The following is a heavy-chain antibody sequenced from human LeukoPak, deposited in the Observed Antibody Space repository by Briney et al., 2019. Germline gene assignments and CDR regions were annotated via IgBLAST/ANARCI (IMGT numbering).Heavy chain of an antibody. CDR3: ARIGAGSSRDY. D-gene: IGHD6-13*01. CDR1: GFTFSNFA. J-gene: IGHJ4*02. CDR2: IVGSSST. V-gene: IGHV3-21*01. Sequence: KPGGSLRLSCAASGFTFSNFAMTWVRQAPGKELEWVSSIVGSSSTYYADSLKGRFTISRDNAKNSLYLQMNSLRAEDTAVYYCARIGAGSSRDYWGQGTLVTVSS.